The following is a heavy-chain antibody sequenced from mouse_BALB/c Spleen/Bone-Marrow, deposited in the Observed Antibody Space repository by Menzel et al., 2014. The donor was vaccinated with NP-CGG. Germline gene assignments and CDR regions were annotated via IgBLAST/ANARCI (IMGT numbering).Heavy chain of an antibody. V-gene: IGHV1-80*01. CDR2: IYPGDGDT. Sequence: VQLQQSGAELVRPGSSVRISCKASGYAFSSYWMNWVKQRPGQGLEWIGQIYPGDGDTNYNGNFKGKATLTADKSSSTAYMQLSSLTSEDSAVYFCARKSTIIMRAMGYWGQGTSVTVSS. CDR1: GYAFSSYW. J-gene: IGHJ4*01. CDR3: ARKSTIIMRAMGY. D-gene: IGHD2-4*01.